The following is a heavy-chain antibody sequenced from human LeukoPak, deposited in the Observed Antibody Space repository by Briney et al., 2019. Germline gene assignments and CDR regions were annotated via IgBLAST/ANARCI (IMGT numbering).Heavy chain of an antibody. J-gene: IGHJ6*02. CDR2: IYSGGST. CDR1: GFTVSSNY. Sequence: GGSLRLSCAASGFTVSSNYMSWVRQAPGKGLEWVSVIYSGGSTYYADSVKGRFTISRHNSKNTLYLQMNSLRAEDTAVYYCARYSGSWNYYYGMDVWGQGTTVTVSS. D-gene: IGHD6-13*01. CDR3: ARYSGSWNYYYGMDV. V-gene: IGHV3-53*04.